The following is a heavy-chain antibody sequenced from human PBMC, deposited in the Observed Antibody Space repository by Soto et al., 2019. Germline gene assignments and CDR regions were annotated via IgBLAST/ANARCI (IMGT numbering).Heavy chain of an antibody. CDR3: ASPITMVRARGQFDY. D-gene: IGHD3-10*01. CDR2: IYYSGST. Sequence: PSETLSLTCTVSGGSISSSSYYWGWIRQPPGKGLEWIGSIYYSGSTYYNPSLKSRVTISVDTSKNQFSLKLSSVTAADTAVYYCASPITMVRARGQFDYWGQGTLVT. J-gene: IGHJ4*02. CDR1: GGSISSSSYY. V-gene: IGHV4-39*01.